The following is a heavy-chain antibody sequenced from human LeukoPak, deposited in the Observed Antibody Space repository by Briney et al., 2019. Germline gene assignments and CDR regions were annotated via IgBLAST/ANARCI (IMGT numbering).Heavy chain of an antibody. CDR1: GYTFTSYD. J-gene: IGHJ4*02. Sequence: RASVKVSCKASGYTFTSYDINWVRQATRQGLEWMGWVSPDSGITGYAQKFQGRVTMTRNTSISTVYMELSSLRSEDTAVYYCARGNRWDFGSGSSLYDYWGQGTLVTVSS. D-gene: IGHD3-10*01. CDR3: ARGNRWDFGSGSSLYDY. CDR2: VSPDSGIT. V-gene: IGHV1-8*01.